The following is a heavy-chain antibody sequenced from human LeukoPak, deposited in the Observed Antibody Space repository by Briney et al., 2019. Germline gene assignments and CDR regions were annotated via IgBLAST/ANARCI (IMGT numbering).Heavy chain of an antibody. D-gene: IGHD3-16*01. CDR1: GFTFGSYW. Sequence: GGSLRLSCAASGFTFGSYWMHWVRQAPGKGLVWVSRINSDGSSTNYADSVEGRFTISISRDNAKNTVYLQMNTLRAEDTAVYYCARFGSTTFADYWGQGTLVTVSS. CDR3: ARFGSTTFADY. V-gene: IGHV3-74*01. J-gene: IGHJ4*02. CDR2: INSDGSST.